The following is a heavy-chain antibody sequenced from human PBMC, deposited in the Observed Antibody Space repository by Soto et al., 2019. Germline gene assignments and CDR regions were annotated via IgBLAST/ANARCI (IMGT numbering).Heavy chain of an antibody. CDR2: MNPNSGNT. D-gene: IGHD3-22*01. V-gene: IGHV1-8*01. CDR1: GYTFTSYD. Sequence: ASVKVSCKASGYTFTSYDINWVRQATGQGLEWMGWMNPNSGNTGYAQKFQGRVTMTRNTSISTAYMELSSLRSEDTAVYYCARWWPYYYASSGYYYAGRDGMDVWGQGTTVTVSS. CDR3: ARWWPYYYASSGYYYAGRDGMDV. J-gene: IGHJ6*02.